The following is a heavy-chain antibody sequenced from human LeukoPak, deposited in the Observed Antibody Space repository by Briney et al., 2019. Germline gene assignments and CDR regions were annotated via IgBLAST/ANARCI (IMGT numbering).Heavy chain of an antibody. J-gene: IGHJ4*02. Sequence: GGSLRLSCAASGFTFSSYGMHWVRQAPDKGLEWVAVIWYDGSNKYYADSVKGRFTISRDNSKNTLYLQMNSLRAEDTAVYYCAKDFHSYSSSPYYFDYWGQGTLVTVSS. CDR3: AKDFHSYSSSPYYFDY. CDR2: IWYDGSNK. D-gene: IGHD6-13*01. CDR1: GFTFSSYG. V-gene: IGHV3-33*06.